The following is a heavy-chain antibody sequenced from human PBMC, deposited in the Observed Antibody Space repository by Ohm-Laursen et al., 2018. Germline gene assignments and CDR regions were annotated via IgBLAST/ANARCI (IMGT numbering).Heavy chain of an antibody. CDR3: AKDRGSGWYDYYYYGMDV. V-gene: IGHV3-23*01. Sequence: SLRLSCAASGFTFSSYAMSWVRQAPGKGLEWVSAISGSGGSTYYPDSVKGRFTISRDNSKNTLYLQMNSLRAEDTAVYYCAKDRGSGWYDYYYYGMDVWGQGTTVTVSS. J-gene: IGHJ6*02. D-gene: IGHD6-19*01. CDR2: ISGSGGST. CDR1: GFTFSSYA.